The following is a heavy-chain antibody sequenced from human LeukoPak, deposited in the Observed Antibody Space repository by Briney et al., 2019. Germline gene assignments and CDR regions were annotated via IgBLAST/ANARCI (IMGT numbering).Heavy chain of an antibody. CDR3: ARHGPITMVRGFDP. J-gene: IGHJ5*02. CDR1: GYSFTSYW. V-gene: IGHV5-10-1*01. Sequence: RGESLKISCNGSGYSFTSYWISWVRQMPGKGLEWMGRIDPSDSYTNYSPSFQGHVTISADKSISTAYLQWSSLKASDTAMYYCARHGPITMVRGFDPWGQGTLVTVSS. D-gene: IGHD3-10*01. CDR2: IDPSDSYT.